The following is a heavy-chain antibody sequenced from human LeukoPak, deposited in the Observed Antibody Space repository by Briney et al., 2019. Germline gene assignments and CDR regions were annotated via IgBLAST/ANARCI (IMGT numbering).Heavy chain of an antibody. J-gene: IGHJ4*02. CDR2: ISGSGGST. CDR1: GFTFSSYA. Sequence: GGSLRLSCAASGFTFSSYAMSWVRQAPGKGLEWVSGISGSGGSTYYADSVKGRFTISRDNAKNSLYLQMNSLRAEDTAVYYCARDSTHFDYWGQGTLVTVSS. CDR3: ARDSTHFDY. D-gene: IGHD2-2*01. V-gene: IGHV3-23*01.